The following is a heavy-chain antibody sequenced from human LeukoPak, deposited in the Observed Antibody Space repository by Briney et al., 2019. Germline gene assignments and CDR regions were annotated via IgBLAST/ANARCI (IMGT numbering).Heavy chain of an antibody. Sequence: GGSLRLSCTASGFSFSSYWMGWVRQAPGKGLEWVANIKQDGSEIYYVDSVRGRFTISRDNAKNSLYLQMNSLRAEDTAVYYCARPSLNTGSYFDYWGQGILVSVSS. CDR1: GFSFSSYW. J-gene: IGHJ4*02. CDR2: IKQDGSEI. V-gene: IGHV3-7*01. D-gene: IGHD1-26*01. CDR3: ARPSLNTGSYFDY.